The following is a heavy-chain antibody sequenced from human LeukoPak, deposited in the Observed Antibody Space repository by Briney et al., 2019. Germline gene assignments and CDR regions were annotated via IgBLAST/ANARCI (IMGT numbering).Heavy chain of an antibody. CDR2: ISAYNGNT. V-gene: IGHV1-18*01. J-gene: IGHJ4*02. D-gene: IGHD2-15*01. CDR3: ARDLGYCSGGSCPGRVFDY. Sequence: ASVKVSCKASGGTFSSYGISWARQAPGQGLEWMGWISAYNGNTNYAQKLQGRVTMTTDTSTSTAYMELRSLRSDDTAVYYCARDLGYCSGGSCPGRVFDYWGQGTLVTVSS. CDR1: GGTFSSYG.